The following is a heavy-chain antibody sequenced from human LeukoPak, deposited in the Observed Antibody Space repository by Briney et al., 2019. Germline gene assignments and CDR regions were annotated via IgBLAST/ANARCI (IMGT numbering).Heavy chain of an antibody. V-gene: IGHV3-23*01. J-gene: IGHJ5*02. CDR2: ISGSGGST. CDR1: GFTFSSYA. CDR3: AKAVEQQLVWGRWFDP. Sequence: GGSLRLSCAASGFTFSSYAMSWVRQAPGKGLEWVSAISGSGGSTYYADSVKGRFTISRDNSKNTLYLQMSSLRAEDTAVYYCAKAVEQQLVWGRWFDPWGQGTLVTVSS. D-gene: IGHD6-13*01.